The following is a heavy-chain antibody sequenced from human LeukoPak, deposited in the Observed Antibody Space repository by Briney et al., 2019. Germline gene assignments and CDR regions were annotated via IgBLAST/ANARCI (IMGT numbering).Heavy chain of an antibody. D-gene: IGHD3-10*01. CDR2: ISSSGSTI. CDR3: ARDKSRTYGSADAFDI. Sequence: GGSLRLSCAASGFTFSSYEMNWVRQAPGKGLEWVSYISSSGSTIYYADSVKGRFTISRDNAKNSLYLQMNSLGAEDTAVYYCARDKSRTYGSADAFDIWGQGTMVTVSS. V-gene: IGHV3-48*03. J-gene: IGHJ3*02. CDR1: GFTFSSYE.